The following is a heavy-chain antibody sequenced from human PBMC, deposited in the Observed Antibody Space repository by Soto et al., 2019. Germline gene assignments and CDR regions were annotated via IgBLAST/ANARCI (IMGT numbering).Heavy chain of an antibody. CDR2: IYTAGGT. V-gene: IGHV3-53*01. Sequence: GSLRLSCAASGFTVSNTYMTWVRQPPGKGLECVSVIYTAGGTNYADSVKGRFIISRDNSKNTLYLQMNSLRAEDTAVYYCAKEGGITTIVVAPYNWFDPWGQGTLVTVSS. J-gene: IGHJ5*02. CDR3: AKEGGITTIVVAPYNWFDP. CDR1: GFTVSNTY. D-gene: IGHD3-22*01.